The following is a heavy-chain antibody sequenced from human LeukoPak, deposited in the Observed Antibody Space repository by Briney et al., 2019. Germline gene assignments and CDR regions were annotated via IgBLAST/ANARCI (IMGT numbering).Heavy chain of an antibody. CDR2: IGPTGSDR. CDR3: ATETNGRHYDY. D-gene: IGHD1-14*01. Sequence: GGSLRLSCTASGLTFSTSGFNWVRQAPGQGLEWVASIGPTGSDRYHADSIKGRFTISRDNANNFLYLQMNSLRAEDTAVYYCATETNGRHYDYWGQGTLLPVSS. J-gene: IGHJ4*02. CDR1: GLTFSTSG. V-gene: IGHV3-21*06.